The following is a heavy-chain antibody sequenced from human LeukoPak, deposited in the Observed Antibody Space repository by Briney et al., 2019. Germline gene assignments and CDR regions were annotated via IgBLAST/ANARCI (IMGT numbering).Heavy chain of an antibody. D-gene: IGHD3-22*01. CDR1: VSDAW. V-gene: IGHV4-59*02. J-gene: IGHJ3*02. CDR2: IYYSGST. Sequence: SVSDAWMSWVRQAPGKGLEWIGYIYYSGSTNYNPSLKSRVTISVDTSKNQFSLKLSSVTAADTAVYYCARLRVDYYDSSGYYLDAFDIWGQGTMVTVSS. CDR3: ARLRVDYYDSSGYYLDAFDI.